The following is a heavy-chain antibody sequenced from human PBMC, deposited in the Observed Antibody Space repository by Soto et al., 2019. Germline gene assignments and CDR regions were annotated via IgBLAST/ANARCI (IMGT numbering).Heavy chain of an antibody. D-gene: IGHD2-21*02. Sequence: QVQLMQSGAEVKKPGASVKVSCKASGNTFTNYYIHWVRQAPGQGLEWMGTINPSGGHTTYAQKFLGRVTMTRDTSTSTVYMELTSLRSEATAVYYCARGGHVVVVTAAFDYWGQGTLVTVSS. CDR3: ARGGHVVVVTAAFDY. J-gene: IGHJ4*02. CDR2: INPSGGHT. CDR1: GNTFTNYY. V-gene: IGHV1-46*01.